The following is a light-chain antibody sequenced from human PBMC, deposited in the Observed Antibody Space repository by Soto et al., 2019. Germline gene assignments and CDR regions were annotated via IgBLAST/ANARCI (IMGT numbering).Light chain of an antibody. Sequence: QSVLTQPPSASGSPGQSVTISCTGTRSGVGGYNYVSWYQQHPGKAPKLMIYEVNQRPSGVPDRFSGSKSGNTASLTVSGLQAEDEADYYCSSYAGSNNYVFGTGTKVTVL. J-gene: IGLJ1*01. V-gene: IGLV2-8*01. CDR3: SSYAGSNNYV. CDR2: EVN. CDR1: RSGVGGYNY.